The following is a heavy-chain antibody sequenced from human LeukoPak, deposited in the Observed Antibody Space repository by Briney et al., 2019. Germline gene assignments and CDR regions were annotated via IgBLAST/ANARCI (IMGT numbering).Heavy chain of an antibody. Sequence: GGSLRLSCAASGFTFSSYAMSWVRQAPGKGLEWVSAISGRGGSTYYADSVKGRFTISRDNSKNTLYLQMNSLRAEDTAVYYCAKDREVTMVRGVIMDVWGQGTTVTVSS. J-gene: IGHJ6*02. CDR2: ISGRGGST. CDR3: AKDREVTMVRGVIMDV. CDR1: GFTFSSYA. D-gene: IGHD3-10*01. V-gene: IGHV3-23*01.